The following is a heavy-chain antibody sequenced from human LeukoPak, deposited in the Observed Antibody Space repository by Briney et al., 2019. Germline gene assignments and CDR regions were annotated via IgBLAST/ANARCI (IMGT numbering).Heavy chain of an antibody. D-gene: IGHD6-19*01. CDR2: IYTSGST. CDR3: ARAIGKVAGTDYYYYMDV. V-gene: IGHV4-4*07. CDR1: GGSISSYY. J-gene: IGHJ6*03. Sequence: PSETLSLTCTVSGGSISSYYLSWIRQPAGKGLEWIGRIYTSGSTNYNPSLKSRVTMSVDTSKNQFSLKLSSVTAADTAVYYCARAIGKVAGTDYYYYMDVWRKGTTVTVSS.